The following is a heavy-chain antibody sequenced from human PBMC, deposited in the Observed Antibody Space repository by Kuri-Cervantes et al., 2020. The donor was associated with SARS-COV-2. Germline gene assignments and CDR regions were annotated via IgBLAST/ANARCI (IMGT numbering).Heavy chain of an antibody. CDR3: AKGWGGYCSSTSCYYYYYGMDV. CDR1: GGSISSGDYY. Sequence: SETLSLTCTVSGGSISSGDYYWSWIRQPPGKGLEWIGYIYYSGSTYYNPSLKSRVTISVDTSKNQFSLKLSSVTATDTAVYYCAKGWGGYCSSTSCYYYYYGMDVWGQGTTVTVSS. CDR2: IYYSGST. J-gene: IGHJ6*02. D-gene: IGHD2-2*01. V-gene: IGHV4-30-4*01.